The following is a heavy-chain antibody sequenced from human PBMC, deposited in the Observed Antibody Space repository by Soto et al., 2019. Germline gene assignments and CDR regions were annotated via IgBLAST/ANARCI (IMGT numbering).Heavy chain of an antibody. J-gene: IGHJ6*02. D-gene: IGHD2-15*01. Sequence: ASVKVSCKASGYTFTGYYMHWVRQAPGQGLEWMGWINPNSGGTNYAQKFQGRVTMTRDTSISTAYMELSRLRSDDTAVYYCARDMETYRSGGSCESNGTDVWGQGTTVTVSS. CDR2: INPNSGGT. V-gene: IGHV1-2*02. CDR3: ARDMETYRSGGSCESNGTDV. CDR1: GYTFTGYY.